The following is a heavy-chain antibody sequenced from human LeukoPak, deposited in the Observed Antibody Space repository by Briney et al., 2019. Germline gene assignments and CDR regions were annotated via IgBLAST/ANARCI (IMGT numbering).Heavy chain of an antibody. J-gene: IGHJ4*02. CDR3: ARGSFHWLLG. CDR1: GGSISGSSFW. D-gene: IGHD3-9*01. CDR2: IYYSGTT. Sequence: SETLSLTCTVSGGSISGSSFWWGWIRRPPGKGLEWIGNIYYSGTTNYNPSLESRVAISVDTSKNQFSLKLSSVTAADTAVYYCARGSFHWLLGWGQGTLVTVSS. V-gene: IGHV4-39*07.